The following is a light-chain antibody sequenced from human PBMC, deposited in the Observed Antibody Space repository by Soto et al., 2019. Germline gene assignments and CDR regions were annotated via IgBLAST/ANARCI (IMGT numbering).Light chain of an antibody. CDR3: ETWGINTMV. CDR1: SGHSSDI. J-gene: IGLJ3*02. V-gene: IGLV4-60*02. Sequence: QSVLTQASSASASLGSSVTLTCTLSSGHSSDIIAWHQQQPGKAPRYLMKLEGSGSYDKGSGVPYRFSGSGSGADLYLTISNLQFEDEADYYCETWGINTMVFGGGTKLTVL. CDR2: LEGSGSY.